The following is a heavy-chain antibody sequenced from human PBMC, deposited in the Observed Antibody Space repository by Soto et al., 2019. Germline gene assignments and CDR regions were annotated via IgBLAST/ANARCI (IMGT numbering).Heavy chain of an antibody. Sequence: PSETLSLTCAVYGGSFSGYYWSWIRQPPGKGLEWIGEINYSGSTYYNPSLKSRVTIAVDTSKNQFSLKLSSVTAADTAVYYCARHVVVVVAATPNWFDPWGQGTLVTVSS. CDR3: ARHVVVVVAATPNWFDP. D-gene: IGHD2-15*01. CDR2: INYSGST. CDR1: GGSFSGYY. V-gene: IGHV4-34*01. J-gene: IGHJ5*02.